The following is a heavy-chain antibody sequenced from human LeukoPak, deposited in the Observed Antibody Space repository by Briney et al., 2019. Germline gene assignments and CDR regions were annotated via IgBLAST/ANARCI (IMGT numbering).Heavy chain of an antibody. V-gene: IGHV1-46*01. CDR1: GYTFTSYY. Sequence: ASVKVSCKASGYTFTSYYMHWVRQAPGQGLEWMGIINPSGGSTSYAQKFQGGVTMTRETATSTVYMELSSLRSEATAVYYCARDRIAAAGTNDYWGQGTLVTVSS. CDR2: INPSGGST. D-gene: IGHD6-13*01. J-gene: IGHJ4*02. CDR3: ARDRIAAAGTNDY.